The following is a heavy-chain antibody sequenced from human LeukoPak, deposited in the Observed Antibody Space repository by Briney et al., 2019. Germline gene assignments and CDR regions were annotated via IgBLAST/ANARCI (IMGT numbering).Heavy chain of an antibody. D-gene: IGHD3-22*01. Sequence: GRSLRLSCAASGFTFSTYAMHWVRQAPGRGLEWVAVIWYDGSNKYYADSVKGRFTISRDNSKNSLYLEMNSLRAEDTAVYYCARDMAIVGPHLDYWGQGTLVIVSS. CDR2: IWYDGSNK. V-gene: IGHV3-33*01. CDR3: ARDMAIVGPHLDY. J-gene: IGHJ4*02. CDR1: GFTFSTYA.